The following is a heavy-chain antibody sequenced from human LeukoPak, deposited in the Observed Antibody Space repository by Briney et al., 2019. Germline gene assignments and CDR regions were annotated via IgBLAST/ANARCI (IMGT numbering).Heavy chain of an antibody. J-gene: IGHJ4*02. V-gene: IGHV4-39*07. Sequence: SETLSLTCTVSGGSISSSSYYWGWIRQPPGKGLEWIGSIYYSGSTFYNPSLKSRVTISVDTSKNQFSLKLSSVTAADTAVYYCARYLVHGSGRHFDYWGQGTLVTVSS. CDR2: IYYSGST. CDR1: GGSISSSSYY. D-gene: IGHD3-10*01. CDR3: ARYLVHGSGRHFDY.